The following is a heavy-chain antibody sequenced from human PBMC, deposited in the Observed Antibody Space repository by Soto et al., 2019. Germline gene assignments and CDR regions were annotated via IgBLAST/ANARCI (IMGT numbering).Heavy chain of an antibody. Sequence: GSGPTRVNPTQTLTLTVTFSGFSLSTSGVGVGWIRKPPGKALEWLALIYWDDDKRYSPSLKSRLTITKDNSKNQVVLTMTNMDPVDTATYYCAHRQPPYYYGSGDKFGPNWFDPWGQGTLVTVSS. V-gene: IGHV2-5*02. CDR1: GFSLSTSGVG. CDR2: IYWDDDK. D-gene: IGHD3-10*01. CDR3: AHRQPPYYYGSGDKFGPNWFDP. J-gene: IGHJ5*02.